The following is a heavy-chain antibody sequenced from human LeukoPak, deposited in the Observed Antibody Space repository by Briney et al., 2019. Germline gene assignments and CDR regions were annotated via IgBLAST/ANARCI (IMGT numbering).Heavy chain of an antibody. V-gene: IGHV3-23*01. CDR3: AKAPAYCGGDCYSGYLQH. J-gene: IGHJ1*01. D-gene: IGHD2-21*01. Sequence: GGSLRLSCAASGFTFSSYAMSWVRQAPGKGLEWVSGINGGGGNTYYADSVKGRLTISRDNSKNTLYLQMNSLRVEDTAVYYCAKAPAYCGGDCYSGYLQHWRQGTLVTVSS. CDR1: GFTFSSYA. CDR2: INGGGGNT.